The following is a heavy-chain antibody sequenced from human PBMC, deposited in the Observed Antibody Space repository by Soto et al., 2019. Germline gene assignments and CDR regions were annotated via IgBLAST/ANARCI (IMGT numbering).Heavy chain of an antibody. CDR2: SYYSGTT. J-gene: IGHJ5*02. V-gene: IGHV4-39*01. CDR1: LASISVHIYC. Sequence: SETLCFTCIFSLASISVHIYCWTWIRQPPGKGLEWIGSSYYSGTTYSNPSLKSRATISVDTSKNQFSLRLTSATAADTAIYYCRRRYNSNDNYFDPWGPGAMVTVCS. D-gene: IGHD3-9*01. CDR3: RRRYNSNDNYFDP.